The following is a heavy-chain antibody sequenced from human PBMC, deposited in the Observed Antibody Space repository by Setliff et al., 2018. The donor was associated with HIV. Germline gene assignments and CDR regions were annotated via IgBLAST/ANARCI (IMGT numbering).Heavy chain of an antibody. D-gene: IGHD3-22*01. CDR1: GFTFSSYS. Sequence: GGSLRLSCAASGFTFSSYSVHWVRQAPGKGLGWVAFISFDGSNKYYADSVRGRFTISRDNSKKTLFLQMNSLRDEDTAMYYCARGVTGYYDSSGTPKLDYWDQVTMVAAPQ. CDR3: ARGVTGYYDSSGTPKLDY. CDR2: ISFDGSNK. J-gene: IGHJ4*02. V-gene: IGHV3-30*04.